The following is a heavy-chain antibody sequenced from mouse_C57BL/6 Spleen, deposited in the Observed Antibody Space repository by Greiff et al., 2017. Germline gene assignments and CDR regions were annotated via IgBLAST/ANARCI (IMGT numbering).Heavy chain of an antibody. D-gene: IGHD1-1*01. V-gene: IGHV1-9*01. CDR2: ILPGSGST. Sequence: QVQLQQSGAELMKPGASVKLSCKATGYTFTGYWIEWVKQRPGHGLEWIGEILPGSGSTNYNEKFKGKATFTADTSSNTAYLQLSSLTTEDSAIYYCSRGGCYYGSSYTMDYWGQGTSDTVSS. CDR1: GYTFTGYW. J-gene: IGHJ4*01. CDR3: SRGGCYYGSSYTMDY.